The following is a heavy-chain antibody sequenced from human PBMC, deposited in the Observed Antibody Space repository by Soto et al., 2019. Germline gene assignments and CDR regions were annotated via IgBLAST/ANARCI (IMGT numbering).Heavy chain of an antibody. J-gene: IGHJ6*02. CDR1: GGSFSSYA. CDR3: GRSGNCSGVSCSYPQYYYYGMDV. CDR2: IIPIFGTA. D-gene: IGHD2-15*01. Sequence: QVQLVQSGAEVKKPGSSVKVSCKASGGSFSSYAISWVRQAPGQGLEWMGGIIPIFGTANYAQKFQGRVTIPAEESTSTAYMELGSLRSKDTAVYYCGRSGNCSGVSCSYPQYYYYGMDVWGQGTTVTLSS. V-gene: IGHV1-69*12.